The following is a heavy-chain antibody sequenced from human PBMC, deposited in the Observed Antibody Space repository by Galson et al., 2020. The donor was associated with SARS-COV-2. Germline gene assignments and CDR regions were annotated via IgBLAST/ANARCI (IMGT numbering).Heavy chain of an antibody. Sequence: GGSLRLSCAASGFTFSSYGMHWVRQAPGKGLEWVAVIWYDGSNKYYADSVKGRFTISRDNSKNTLYLQMNSLRAEDTAVYYCAKDGVPAAIEYYYYMDVWGKGTTVTVSS. CDR1: GFTFSSYG. CDR2: IWYDGSNK. J-gene: IGHJ6*03. V-gene: IGHV3-33*06. CDR3: AKDGVPAAIEYYYYMDV. D-gene: IGHD2-2*02.